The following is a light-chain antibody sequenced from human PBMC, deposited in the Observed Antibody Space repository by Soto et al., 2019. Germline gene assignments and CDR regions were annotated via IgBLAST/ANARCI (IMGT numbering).Light chain of an antibody. V-gene: IGKV1-12*01. J-gene: IGKJ4*01. Sequence: DIQMTQSPSSVSASVGDRVSITYRASQGISNWLAWYQQKPGRAPKLLIYTGSSLQSGVPSRFSGTGSGTDFTLTISSLQPEDVATYYCQRANSFPLTFGGGTKVEIK. CDR1: QGISNW. CDR3: QRANSFPLT. CDR2: TGS.